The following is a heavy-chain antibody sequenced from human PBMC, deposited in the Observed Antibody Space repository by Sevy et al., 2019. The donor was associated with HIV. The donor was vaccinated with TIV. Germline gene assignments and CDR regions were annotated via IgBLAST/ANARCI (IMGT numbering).Heavy chain of an antibody. CDR3: ARDLPPSATTVAHFDY. J-gene: IGHJ4*02. V-gene: IGHV3-48*03. CDR2: ISNSGSTI. D-gene: IGHD4-17*01. Sequence: GGSLRLSCVASGFTISSYEMNWVRQAPGKGLEWVSYISNSGSTIYYSDSVKGRFTISRDNAKNSLYLQMNSLRVEDTAVYYCARDLPPSATTVAHFDYWGRGTLVTVSS. CDR1: GFTISSYE.